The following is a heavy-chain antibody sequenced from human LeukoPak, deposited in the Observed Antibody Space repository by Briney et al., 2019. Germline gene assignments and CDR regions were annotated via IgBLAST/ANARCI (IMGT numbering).Heavy chain of an antibody. CDR3: GGIVVVPAAIRRSGPGDY. CDR1: GFTFSSYA. CDR2: ISYDGSNK. Sequence: PGGSLRLSCAASGFTFSSYAMHWVRQAPGKGLEWVAVISYDGSNKYYADSVKGRFTISRDNSRNTLYLQMNSLRAEDTAVYYCGGIVVVPAAIRRSGPGDYWGQGTLVTVSS. D-gene: IGHD2-2*02. J-gene: IGHJ4*02. V-gene: IGHV3-30-3*01.